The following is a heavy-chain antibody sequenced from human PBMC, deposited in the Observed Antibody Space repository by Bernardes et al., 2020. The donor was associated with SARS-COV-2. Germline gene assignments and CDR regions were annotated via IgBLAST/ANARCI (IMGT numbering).Heavy chain of an antibody. CDR3: AKDKVSYSSDEFDI. J-gene: IGHJ3*02. V-gene: IGHV3-48*01. D-gene: IGHD3-10*01. Sequence: GGSLRLSCTASGFNFNVYTMNWVRQAPGKGPEWVSYISSDMRTIYNADPVRGRFTVSRDNSQNTVYLQMNSLRAEDTAKYFCAKDKVSYSSDEFDIWGQGTMVTVSS. CDR1: GFNFNVYT. CDR2: ISSDMRTI.